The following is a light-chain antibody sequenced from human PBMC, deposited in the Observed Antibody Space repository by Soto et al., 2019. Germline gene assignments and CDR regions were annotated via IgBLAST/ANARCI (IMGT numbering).Light chain of an antibody. CDR3: CSYATTNTFV. CDR1: SSDVGNYNL. CDR2: EVS. V-gene: IGLV2-23*02. J-gene: IGLJ2*01. Sequence: QLVLTQPASVSGSPGQSITISCTGTSSDVGNYNLVSWYQQHPGKAPKVMIFEVSKRPSGVSNRFSGSKSGSTASLTVSGLQAEDEDDYYCCSYATTNTFVFGGGTKLTVL.